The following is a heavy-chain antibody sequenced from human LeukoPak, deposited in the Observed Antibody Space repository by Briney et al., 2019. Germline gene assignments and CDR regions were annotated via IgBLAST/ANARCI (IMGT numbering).Heavy chain of an antibody. Sequence: GGSLRLSCAASGFTFDDYCMSWVRQAPGKGLEWVSGINWNGGSTVYADSVKGRFNISRDNAKNCLYLKMYSLRAEDTALYYCARDLRRSGSGAFDIWGQGTMVTVSS. CDR3: ARDLRRSGSGAFDI. D-gene: IGHD5-12*01. CDR1: GFTFDDYC. V-gene: IGHV3-20*04. CDR2: INWNGGST. J-gene: IGHJ3*02.